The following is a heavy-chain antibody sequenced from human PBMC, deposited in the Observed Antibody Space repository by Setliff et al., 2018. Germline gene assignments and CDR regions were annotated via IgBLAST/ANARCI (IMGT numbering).Heavy chain of an antibody. J-gene: IGHJ5*02. CDR3: ARDPNGDYVGAFDP. V-gene: IGHV3-23*01. Sequence: PGGSLRLSCAASGFTFSSFAMSWVRQAPGKRLEWVSSIGASGDRTYYADSVKGRFTISRDNSRNSLYLQMNSLRVEDTASYYCARDPNGDYVGAFDPWGQGILVTVSS. CDR2: IGASGDRT. D-gene: IGHD4-17*01. CDR1: GFTFSSFA.